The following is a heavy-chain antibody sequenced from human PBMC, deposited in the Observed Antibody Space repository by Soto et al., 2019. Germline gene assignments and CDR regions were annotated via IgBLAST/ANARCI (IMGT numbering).Heavy chain of an antibody. Sequence: PSETLSLTCAVYGGSFSGYYWSWIRQPPGKGLEWIGEINHSGSTNYNPSLKSRVTISVDTSKNQFSLKLSSVTAADTAVYYCARSGLRYFDWLLLFDYWGQGTLVTVSS. CDR2: INHSGST. D-gene: IGHD3-9*01. J-gene: IGHJ4*02. V-gene: IGHV4-34*01. CDR3: ARSGLRYFDWLLLFDY. CDR1: GGSFSGYY.